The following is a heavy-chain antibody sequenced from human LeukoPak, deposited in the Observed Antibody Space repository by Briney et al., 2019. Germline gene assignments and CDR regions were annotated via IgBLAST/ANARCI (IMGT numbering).Heavy chain of an antibody. J-gene: IGHJ4*02. Sequence: PGGSLRLSCAASGFTFSSYGMHWVRQAPGKGLEWVSVIYSGGSTYYADSVKGRFTISRDNSKNTLYLQMNSLRAEDTAVYYCARGGYYDPFDYWGQGTLVTVSS. CDR2: IYSGGST. CDR1: GFTFSSYG. V-gene: IGHV3-NL1*01. D-gene: IGHD3-22*01. CDR3: ARGGYYDPFDY.